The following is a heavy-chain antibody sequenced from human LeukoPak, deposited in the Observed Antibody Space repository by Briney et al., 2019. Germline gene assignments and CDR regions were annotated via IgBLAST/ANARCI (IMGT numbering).Heavy chain of an antibody. D-gene: IGHD2-2*01. CDR1: GFTFSSYA. CDR3: AKQSFCSSMRCSGWDWYFDL. CDR2: ISGSGAST. J-gene: IGHJ2*01. Sequence: PGGSLRLSCAASGFTFSSYAMNWVRQAPGKGLEWVSVISGSGASTSYADSVKGRFTISRDNSKDTLYLQMNSLRAEDTAVYYCAKQSFCSSMRCSGWDWYFDLWGRGTLVTVSS. V-gene: IGHV3-23*01.